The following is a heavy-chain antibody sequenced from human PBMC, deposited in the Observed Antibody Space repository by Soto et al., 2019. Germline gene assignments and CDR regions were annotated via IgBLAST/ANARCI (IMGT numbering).Heavy chain of an antibody. CDR3: ARDHSSGWYGNFDY. D-gene: IGHD6-19*01. Sequence: ASVKVSCKASGYTFTSYDMHWVRQAPGQGLEWMGWINPNSGGTNYAQKFQGWVTMTRDTSISTAYMELSRLRSDDTAVYYCARDHSSGWYGNFDYWGQGTLVTVSS. V-gene: IGHV1-2*04. J-gene: IGHJ4*02. CDR1: GYTFTSYD. CDR2: INPNSGGT.